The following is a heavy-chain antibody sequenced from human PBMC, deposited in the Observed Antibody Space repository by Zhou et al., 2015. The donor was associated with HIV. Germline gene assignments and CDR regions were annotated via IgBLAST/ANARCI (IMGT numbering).Heavy chain of an antibody. V-gene: IGHV3-11*01. CDR1: GFTFSDYY. CDR2: ISKTGNTI. Sequence: QVQLVESGGGLVKPGGSLRLSCTASGFTFSDYYMTWIRQAPGKGLECLSFISKTGNTINYLDSVKGRFTISRDNAKTSLFLQMNSLRVEDTAIYYCAAGRRSSGWRYWGQGTLVTVAS. D-gene: IGHD6-19*01. J-gene: IGHJ4*02. CDR3: AAGRRSSGWRY.